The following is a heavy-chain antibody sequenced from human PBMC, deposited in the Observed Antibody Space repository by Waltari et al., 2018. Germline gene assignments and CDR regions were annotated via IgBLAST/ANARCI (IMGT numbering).Heavy chain of an antibody. Sequence: QVQLVESGGGVVQPGRSVRLSCAASGFTFSSYDMHWVRQAPGKGLEWVAVISYDGSNKYYADSVKGRFTISRDNSKNTLYLQMNSLRAEDTAVYYCARGRIAVAAHFDYWGQGTLVTVSS. CDR3: ARGRIAVAAHFDY. V-gene: IGHV3-30-3*01. J-gene: IGHJ4*02. CDR1: GFTFSSYD. D-gene: IGHD6-19*01. CDR2: ISYDGSNK.